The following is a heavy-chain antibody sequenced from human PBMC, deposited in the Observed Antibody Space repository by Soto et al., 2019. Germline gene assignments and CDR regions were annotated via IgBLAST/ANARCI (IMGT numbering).Heavy chain of an antibody. Sequence: EVQLVESGGGLVKPGGSLRLSCAASGFTFSSYSMNWVRQAPGKGLEWVSSISSSSSYIYYADSVKGRFTISRDNAKNSLYLQMDSLRAEDTAVYYCARVDTRIPPGMDVWGQGTTVTVSS. D-gene: IGHD3-22*01. CDR2: ISSSSSYI. V-gene: IGHV3-21*01. CDR1: GFTFSSYS. CDR3: ARVDTRIPPGMDV. J-gene: IGHJ6*02.